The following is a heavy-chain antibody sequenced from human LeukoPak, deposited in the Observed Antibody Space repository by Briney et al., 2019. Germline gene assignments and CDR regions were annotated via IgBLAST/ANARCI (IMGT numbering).Heavy chain of an antibody. D-gene: IGHD2-2*01. CDR3: ARRVVVPAAMRHNWFDP. CDR1: GGSINSSSYY. V-gene: IGHV4-39*01. CDR2: VYYSGST. J-gene: IGHJ5*02. Sequence: SETLSLTCTVSGGSINSSSYYWGWVRQPPGKGLEWIGSVYYSGSTHYNPSLKSQVTISVDTSKNQFSLKLSSVTAADTAVYYCARRVVVPAAMRHNWFDPWGQGTLVTVSS.